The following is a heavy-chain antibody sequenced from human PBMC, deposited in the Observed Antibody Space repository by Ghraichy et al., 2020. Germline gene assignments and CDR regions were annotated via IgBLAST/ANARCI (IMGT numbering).Heavy chain of an antibody. CDR2: IKQDGSEK. CDR1: GFTFSSYW. J-gene: IGHJ6*02. CDR3: ARGVWGSYYYYYGMDV. Sequence: GGSLRLSCAASGFTFSSYWMSWVRQAPGKGLEWVANIKQDGSEKYYVDSVKGRFTISRDNAKNSLYLQMNSLRAEDTAVYYCARGVWGSYYYYYGMDVWGQGTTVTVSS. V-gene: IGHV3-7*01. D-gene: IGHD2-8*01.